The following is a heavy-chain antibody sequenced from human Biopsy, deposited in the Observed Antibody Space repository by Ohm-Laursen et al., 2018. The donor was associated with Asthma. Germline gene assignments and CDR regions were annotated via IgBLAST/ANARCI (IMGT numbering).Heavy chain of an antibody. V-gene: IGHV1-18*01. J-gene: IGHJ6*02. D-gene: IGHD3-10*01. Sequence: ATVKTSCKTSGYTFNSAGITWARHAPGHGLEWMGWIRVYNGNTKVAQKLQDRVTMITDTSTSTAYMELRSLRSDDTAVYFCARAVDYSHYYGIDVWGQGTTVTVS. CDR1: GYTFNSAG. CDR2: IRVYNGNT. CDR3: ARAVDYSHYYGIDV.